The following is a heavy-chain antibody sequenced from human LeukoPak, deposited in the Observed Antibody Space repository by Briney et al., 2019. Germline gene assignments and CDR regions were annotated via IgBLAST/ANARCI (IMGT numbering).Heavy chain of an antibody. CDR3: ARAYYYDSSGYSRIYYFDY. V-gene: IGHV3-21*01. J-gene: IGHJ4*02. Sequence: PGGSLRLSCAASGFTFSSYSMNWVRQAPGKGLEWVSSISSSSSYIYYADSVKGRFTISRDNAKNSLYLQMNSLRAEDTAVYYCARAYYYDSSGYSRIYYFDYWGQGTLVTVSS. D-gene: IGHD3-22*01. CDR2: ISSSSSYI. CDR1: GFTFSSYS.